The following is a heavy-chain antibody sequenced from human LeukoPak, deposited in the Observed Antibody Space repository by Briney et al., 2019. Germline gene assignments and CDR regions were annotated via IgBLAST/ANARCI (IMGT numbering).Heavy chain of an antibody. CDR3: ANGGSRFDY. Sequence: PGGSLRLSCAASGFTFSSYAMSWVRQAPGKGLEWVSSISTTSDYIYYADSLKGRFTISRDNSKNTLYLQMNSLRAEDTAVYYCANGGSRFDYWGQGTLVTVSS. CDR2: ISTTSDYI. J-gene: IGHJ4*02. CDR1: GFTFSSYA. V-gene: IGHV3-21*01. D-gene: IGHD1-26*01.